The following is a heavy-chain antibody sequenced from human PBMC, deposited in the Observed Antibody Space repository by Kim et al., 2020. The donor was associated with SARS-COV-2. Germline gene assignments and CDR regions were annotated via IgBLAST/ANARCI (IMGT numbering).Heavy chain of an antibody. CDR2: FDPEDGET. J-gene: IGHJ5*02. CDR3: ATVSYYYDSSGPRWFDP. V-gene: IGHV1-24*01. D-gene: IGHD3-22*01. CDR1: GYTLTELS. Sequence: ASVKVSCKVSGYTLTELSMHWVRQAPGKGLEWMGGFDPEDGETIYAQKFQGRVTMTEDTSTDTAYMEVSSLRSEDTAVYYCATVSYYYDSSGPRWFDPWGQGTLVTVSS.